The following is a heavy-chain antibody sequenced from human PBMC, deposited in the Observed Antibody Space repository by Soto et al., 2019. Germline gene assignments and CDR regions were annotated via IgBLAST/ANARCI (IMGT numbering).Heavy chain of an antibody. D-gene: IGHD3-3*01. CDR3: ARDRYDFWSGLDAFDI. J-gene: IGHJ3*02. V-gene: IGHV1-18*04. CDR1: GYTFTSYG. CDR2: ISAYNGNT. Sequence: VASVKVSCKASGYTFTSYGISWVRQAPGQGLEWMGWISAYNGNTNYAQKLQGRVTMTTDTSTSTAYMELRSLRSDDTAVYYCARDRYDFWSGLDAFDIWGQGTMVTVSS.